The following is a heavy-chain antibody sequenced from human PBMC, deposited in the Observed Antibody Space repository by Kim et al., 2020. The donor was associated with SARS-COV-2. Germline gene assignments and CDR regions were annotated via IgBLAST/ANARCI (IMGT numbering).Heavy chain of an antibody. J-gene: IGHJ4*02. CDR1: GFTFSSYG. CDR2: ISYDGSNK. D-gene: IGHD2-15*01. V-gene: IGHV3-33*05. Sequence: GGSLRLSCAASGFTFSSYGMHWVRQAPGKGLEWMAVISYDGSNKYYADSVKGRFTISRDNSKNTLYLQMNSLRAEDTDVYYCARDRDAIQSSRLDYWGQG. CDR3: ARDRDAIQSSRLDY.